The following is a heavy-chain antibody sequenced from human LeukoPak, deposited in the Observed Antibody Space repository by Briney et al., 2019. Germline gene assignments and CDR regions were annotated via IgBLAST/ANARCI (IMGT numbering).Heavy chain of an antibody. CDR1: GVSISSYY. V-gene: IGHV4-59*01. Sequence: SETLSLTCTVSGVSISSYYWSWIRQPPGKGLEWIGYIYYSGSTNYNPSLKSRVTISVDTSKNQFSLKLSSVTAADTAVYYCARGYSGYDSDYWGQGTLVTVSS. D-gene: IGHD5-12*01. CDR3: ARGYSGYDSDY. CDR2: IYYSGST. J-gene: IGHJ4*02.